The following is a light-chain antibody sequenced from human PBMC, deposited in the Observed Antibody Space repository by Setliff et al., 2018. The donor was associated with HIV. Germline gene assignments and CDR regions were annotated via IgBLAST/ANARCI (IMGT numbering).Light chain of an antibody. CDR3: TSYTGSNTRV. V-gene: IGLV2-14*03. J-gene: IGLJ1*01. Sequence: LTQPASVSGSPGQTITISCTGTSSDIGGYNYVSWYQQHPGKAPTLIIYNVNNRPSGVSNRFSGSKSGNTASLSISELRTEDETDYYCTSYTGSNTRVFGTGTKVTVL. CDR2: NVN. CDR1: SSDIGGYNY.